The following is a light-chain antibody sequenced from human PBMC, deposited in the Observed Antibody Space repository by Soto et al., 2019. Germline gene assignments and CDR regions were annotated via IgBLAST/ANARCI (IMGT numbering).Light chain of an antibody. V-gene: IGKV3-20*01. J-gene: IGKJ1*01. CDR1: QSVSSSY. Sequence: EIVLTQSPGTLSLSPGERATLSCRASQSVSSSYLAWYQQKPGQAPRLLIYGASSRATGIPDRFSGSGSGTDFTLTISILEPEDFAVYYCQQYGSSPPWPFGPGSKVEIK. CDR3: QQYGSSPPWP. CDR2: GAS.